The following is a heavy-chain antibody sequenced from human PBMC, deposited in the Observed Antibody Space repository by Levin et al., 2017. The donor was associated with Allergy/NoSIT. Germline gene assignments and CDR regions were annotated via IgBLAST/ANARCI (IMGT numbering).Heavy chain of an antibody. CDR1: GYTFSSYY. CDR3: ARASRDSSGYRLWGPDY. V-gene: IGHV1-46*01. Sequence: ASVKVSCKASGYTFSSYYMHWVRQAPGQGLEWMGIINPSGGSTSYAQKFQGRVTMTRDTSTSTVYMELSSLRSEDTAVYYCARASRDSSGYRLWGPDYWGQGTLVTVSS. D-gene: IGHD3-22*01. CDR2: INPSGGST. J-gene: IGHJ4*02.